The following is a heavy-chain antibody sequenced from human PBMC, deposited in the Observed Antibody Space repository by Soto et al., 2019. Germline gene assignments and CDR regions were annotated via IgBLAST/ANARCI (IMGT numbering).Heavy chain of an antibody. J-gene: IGHJ6*02. Sequence: EVQLAVSGGGLVPPGGSLRLSCAASAFSFSDHYVDWVRQAPGKGLEWVGRSRSKSNNYTALYAASAKGRLTITRDDSKSALYLQMNSLRTEDTAVYYCGVSSGRPYHYAMDVWAQGTTVIVSS. V-gene: IGHV3-72*01. CDR1: AFSFSDHY. CDR3: GVSSGRPYHYAMDV. D-gene: IGHD6-25*01. CDR2: SRSKSNNYTA.